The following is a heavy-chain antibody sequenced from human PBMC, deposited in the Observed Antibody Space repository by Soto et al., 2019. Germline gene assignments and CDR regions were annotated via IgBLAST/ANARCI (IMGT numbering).Heavy chain of an antibody. CDR1: GYTFTSYY. CDR3: ARDPYWGDYYYYGMDV. V-gene: IGHV1-46*01. D-gene: IGHD7-27*01. J-gene: IGHJ6*02. CDR2: INPSGGST. Sequence: ASVKISCKASGYTFTSYYMHWVRQAPGQGLEWMGIINPSGGSTSYAQKFQGRVTMTRDTSTSTVYMELSSLRSEDTAVYYCARDPYWGDYYYYGMDVWGQGTTVTVSS.